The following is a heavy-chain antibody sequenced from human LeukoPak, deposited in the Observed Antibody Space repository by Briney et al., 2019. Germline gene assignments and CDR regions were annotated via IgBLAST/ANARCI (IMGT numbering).Heavy chain of an antibody. CDR3: ARRVPRDSAGAFDI. V-gene: IGHV3-53*04. CDR1: GFTVSSNY. CDR2: IYSGGST. J-gene: IGHJ3*02. Sequence: GGSLRLSCAASGFTVSSNYMSWVRQAPGKGLEWASVIYSGGSTYYADSVKGRFTISRHNSKNTLYLQMNSLRAEDTAVYYCARRVPRDSAGAFDIWGQGTMVTVSS.